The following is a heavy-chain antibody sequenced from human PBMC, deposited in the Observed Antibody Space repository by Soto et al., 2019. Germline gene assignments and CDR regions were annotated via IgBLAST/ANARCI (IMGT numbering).Heavy chain of an antibody. J-gene: IGHJ4*02. V-gene: IGHV3-23*01. D-gene: IGHD3-10*01. CDR3: AKDMGY. CDR2: ISGVGGTT. CDR1: GFIFSAYA. Sequence: EVQLLESGGGLVQPGGSLRLSCTGSGFIFSAYAMSWVRQAPGKGLEWVASISGVGGTTYYADSVKGRFTISRDNSKNTLYLQVNSLGGEDTAIYYCAKDMGYWGQGTLVTVSS.